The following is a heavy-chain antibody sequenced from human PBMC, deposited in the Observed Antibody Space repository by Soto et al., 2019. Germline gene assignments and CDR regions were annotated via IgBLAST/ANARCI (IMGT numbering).Heavy chain of an antibody. CDR2: ILYGGTTE. V-gene: IGHV3-30*03. J-gene: IGHJ6*02. D-gene: IGHD5-12*01. Sequence: PGGSLRLSCAASGFTFRDYGMHWFRQAPGKGLEWVAVILYGGTTEYYADSVRGRFTISRDNSKATLFLQLSSLRPDDTALYYCARGGTYGLDVWGQGTAVTVSS. CDR1: GFTFRDYG. CDR3: ARGGTYGLDV.